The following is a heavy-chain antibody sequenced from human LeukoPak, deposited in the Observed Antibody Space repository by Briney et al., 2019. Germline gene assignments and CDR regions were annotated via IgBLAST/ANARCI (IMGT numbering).Heavy chain of an antibody. CDR1: GFTFSSYW. Sequence: PGGSLRLSCAASGFTFSSYWMSWVRQAPGKGLEWVANIKQDGSEKYYVDSVKGRFTISRDNAKNSLYLQMNSLRAEDTAVYYYARGVYSGYDFYYFDYWGQGTLVTVSS. CDR2: IKQDGSEK. D-gene: IGHD5-12*01. V-gene: IGHV3-7*03. CDR3: ARGVYSGYDFYYFDY. J-gene: IGHJ4*02.